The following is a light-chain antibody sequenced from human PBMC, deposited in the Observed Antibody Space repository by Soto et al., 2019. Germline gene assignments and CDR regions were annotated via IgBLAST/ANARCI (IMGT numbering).Light chain of an antibody. Sequence: QSVLTQPASVSGSPGQSITISCTGTSSDVGGYNYVSWYQRHPGKAPELLIYDVSNRPSGVSNRFSGSKSGNTASLTVSGLQVEDEADYYCSSYTSTNTGVVFGGGTKLTVL. CDR3: SSYTSTNTGVV. J-gene: IGLJ2*01. CDR2: DVS. V-gene: IGLV2-14*01. CDR1: SSDVGGYNY.